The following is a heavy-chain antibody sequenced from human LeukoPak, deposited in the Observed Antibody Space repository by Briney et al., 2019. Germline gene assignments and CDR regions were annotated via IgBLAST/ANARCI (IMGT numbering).Heavy chain of an antibody. J-gene: IGHJ4*02. CDR3: VRVPEGDSRPCDS. CDR1: GGSFSGYY. CDR2: IAHGGGT. V-gene: IGHV4-34*01. Sequence: PSETLSLTCAVYGGSFSGYYWTFVRQTPGKGLEWIGEIAHGGGTNYHPSLKSRASISIDTSKSQFSLILSSVTAADTAVYYCVRVPEGDSRPCDSWGQGTLVTVSS. D-gene: IGHD2-21*01.